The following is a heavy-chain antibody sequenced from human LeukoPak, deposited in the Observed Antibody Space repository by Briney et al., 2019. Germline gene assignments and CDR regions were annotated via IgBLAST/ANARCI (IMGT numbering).Heavy chain of an antibody. CDR1: GFTVSSNY. Sequence: GGSLRLSCAASGFTVSSNYMSWVRQAPGKGLEWVSVIYSGGSTYYADSVKGRLTISRDNSKNTLYLQMNSLRAEDTAVYYCANEVGVLAESDAFDIWGQGTMVTVSS. V-gene: IGHV3-66*01. J-gene: IGHJ3*02. CDR3: ANEVGVLAESDAFDI. CDR2: IYSGGST.